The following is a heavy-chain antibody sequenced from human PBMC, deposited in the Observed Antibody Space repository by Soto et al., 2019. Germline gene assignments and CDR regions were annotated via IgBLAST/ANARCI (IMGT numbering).Heavy chain of an antibody. CDR3: ARDQGVYLADTANYGMDV. CDR1: GYTFTGYY. Sequence: ASVKVSCKASGYTFTGYYMHWVRQAPGQGLEWMGWINPNSGGTNYAQKFQGWVTMTRDTSISTAYMELSRLRSDDTAVYYCARDQGVYLADTANYGMDVWGQGTTVTVSS. J-gene: IGHJ6*02. CDR2: INPNSGGT. V-gene: IGHV1-2*04. D-gene: IGHD6-13*01.